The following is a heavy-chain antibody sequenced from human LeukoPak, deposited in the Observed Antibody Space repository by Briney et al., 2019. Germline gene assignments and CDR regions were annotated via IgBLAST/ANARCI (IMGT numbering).Heavy chain of an antibody. Sequence: PGGSLRLSCAASGFIFSNYWMSWVRQAPGKGLEWVANIKEDGSDKYYVDSVKGRFTISRDNAKNSPYLQMNSLRAEDTAVYYCARDRWGYSYGGDWGQGTLVTVSS. D-gene: IGHD5-18*01. V-gene: IGHV3-7*01. J-gene: IGHJ4*02. CDR3: ARDRWGYSYGGD. CDR1: GFIFSNYW. CDR2: IKEDGSDK.